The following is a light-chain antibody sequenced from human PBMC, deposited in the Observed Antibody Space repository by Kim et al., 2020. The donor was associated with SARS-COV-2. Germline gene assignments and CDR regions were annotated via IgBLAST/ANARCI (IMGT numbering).Light chain of an antibody. V-gene: IGKV1-33*01. Sequence: GDRVTITCQASQDISKYLNRYQQKPGKAPELLIYDSSTLETGVPSRFRGNGSGTHYTFTITSLQPEDIATYYCQQYDNLPPLTFGGGTKVDIK. J-gene: IGKJ4*01. CDR1: QDISKY. CDR3: QQYDNLPPLT. CDR2: DSS.